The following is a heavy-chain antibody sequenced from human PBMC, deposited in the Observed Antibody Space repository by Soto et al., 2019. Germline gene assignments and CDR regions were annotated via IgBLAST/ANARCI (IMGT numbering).Heavy chain of an antibody. Sequence: EVQLVESGGGLVQPGGSLRVSCAASGFTVSSNYMSWVRQAPGKGLEWVSVIYSGGTTYYADSVKGRFTISRDNSRNTLYLQMDSLRAEDTAVYYCVSNPGWDTPVVHWGQGTLVTVSS. D-gene: IGHD5-18*01. J-gene: IGHJ4*02. CDR1: GFTVSSNY. V-gene: IGHV3-66*01. CDR2: IYSGGTT. CDR3: VSNPGWDTPVVH.